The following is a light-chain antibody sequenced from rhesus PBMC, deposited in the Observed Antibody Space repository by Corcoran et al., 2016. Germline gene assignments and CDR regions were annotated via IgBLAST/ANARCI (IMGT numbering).Light chain of an antibody. CDR2: KAS. J-gene: IGKJ4*01. V-gene: IGKV1-74*01. Sequence: DIQMTQSPSSLSASVGDRVTITCRASENVNNYLNWYQQKPGKAPKLLIYKASTLQSGVPSRFRCSGSGTDYTFTISSLQPEDVATYYCQHGYGTPLTFGGGTKVELK. CDR1: ENVNNY. CDR3: QHGYGTPLT.